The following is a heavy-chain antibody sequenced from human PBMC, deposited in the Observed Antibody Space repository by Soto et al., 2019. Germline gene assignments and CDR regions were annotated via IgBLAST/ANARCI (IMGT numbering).Heavy chain of an antibody. D-gene: IGHD5-12*01. CDR2: ISNSDNTI. CDR1: GFSLSDYY. J-gene: IGHJ4*02. V-gene: IGHV3-11*01. CDR3: ATYGGYVSSLDY. Sequence: GGSLRLSCAASGFSLSDYYMRWIRQAPGKGLEWISFISNSDNTIYYADSMKGRFTISRGNAENSLFLQMNSLRVEDTDVYYCATYGGYVSSLDYWGQGTLVTVSS.